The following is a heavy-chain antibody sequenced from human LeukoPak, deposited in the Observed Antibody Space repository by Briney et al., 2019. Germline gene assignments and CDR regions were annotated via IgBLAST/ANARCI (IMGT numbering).Heavy chain of an antibody. V-gene: IGHV4-59*01. CDR1: NGSISGFY. CDR3: ASRLVDSYYYYGLDV. Sequence: SETLSLTCTVSNGSISGFYWSWIRQPPGKGLERIGYIYYSGSTDYNPSLKSRVTMSVDTSKKQFSLNLKSATDADTAVYYCASRLVDSYYYYGLDVWGQGTTVTVSS. J-gene: IGHJ6*02. D-gene: IGHD6-6*01. CDR2: IYYSGST.